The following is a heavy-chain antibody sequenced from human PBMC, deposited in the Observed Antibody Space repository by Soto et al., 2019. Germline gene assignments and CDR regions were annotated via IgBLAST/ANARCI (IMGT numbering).Heavy chain of an antibody. CDR1: GFVCSSYA. V-gene: IGHV3-48*03. CDR2: ISSSGTTM. CDR3: ARGNRLYYYDCSGYWDYFDY. J-gene: IGHJ4*02. D-gene: IGHD3-22*01. Sequence: GCSLRPFCGTSGFVCSSYAMNWVGRAPGKGLERVSYISSSGTTMYYVDSVKGRFTISRDNAKSSLYLQMNSLRAEDTAVYYCARGNRLYYYDCSGYWDYFDYWGQGTLVTGSS.